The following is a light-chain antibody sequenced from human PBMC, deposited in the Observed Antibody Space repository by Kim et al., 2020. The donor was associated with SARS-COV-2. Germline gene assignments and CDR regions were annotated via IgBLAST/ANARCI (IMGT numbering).Light chain of an antibody. Sequence: ATINCKSSQSVLYSSNNKNYLAWYQQKPGQPPKLLIYWASTRESGVPDRFSGSGSGTDFTLTISSLQAEDVAVYYCQQYSSTPLTFGGGTKVYIK. CDR3: QQYSSTPLT. J-gene: IGKJ4*01. CDR1: QSVLYSSNNKNY. V-gene: IGKV4-1*01. CDR2: WAS.